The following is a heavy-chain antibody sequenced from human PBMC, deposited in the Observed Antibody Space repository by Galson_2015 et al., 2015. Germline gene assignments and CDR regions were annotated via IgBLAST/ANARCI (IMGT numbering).Heavy chain of an antibody. J-gene: IGHJ6*02. D-gene: IGHD6-13*01. CDR2: ISSSSSYI. Sequence: SLRLSCAASGFTFSSYSMNWVRQAPGKGLEWVSSISSSSSYIYYADSVKGRFTISRDNAKNSLYLQMNSLRAEDTAVYYCANSVGIGTYYYYGMDVWGQGTTVTVSS. CDR3: ANSVGIGTYYYYGMDV. V-gene: IGHV3-21*01. CDR1: GFTFSSYS.